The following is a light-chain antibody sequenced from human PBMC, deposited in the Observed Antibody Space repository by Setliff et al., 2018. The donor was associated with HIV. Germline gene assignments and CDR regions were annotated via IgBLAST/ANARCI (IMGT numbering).Light chain of an antibody. V-gene: IGLV2-14*01. J-gene: IGLJ1*01. CDR3: SSYTSSSTYV. CDR2: DVR. Sequence: QSALAQPASVSGSPGQAITISCTGTRSDVGGYNSVSWYQQLPGKAPKLIIYDVRKRPSGVSNRFSGSKSANTASLTISGLQAEDEADYYCSSYTSSSTYVFGTGTKVTVL. CDR1: RSDVGGYNS.